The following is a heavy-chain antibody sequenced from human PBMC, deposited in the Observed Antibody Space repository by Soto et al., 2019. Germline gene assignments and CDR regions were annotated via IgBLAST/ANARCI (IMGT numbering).Heavy chain of an antibody. CDR1: GYTFTGYY. Sequence: ASVKVSCKASGYTFTGYYMHWVRQAPGQGLELMGWINPNSGGTNYAQKFQGWVTMTRDTSISTAYMELSRLRSDDTAVYYCARGVGLGSGWQYFDYWGQGTLVTVSS. J-gene: IGHJ4*02. CDR3: ARGVGLGSGWQYFDY. CDR2: INPNSGGT. V-gene: IGHV1-2*04. D-gene: IGHD6-19*01.